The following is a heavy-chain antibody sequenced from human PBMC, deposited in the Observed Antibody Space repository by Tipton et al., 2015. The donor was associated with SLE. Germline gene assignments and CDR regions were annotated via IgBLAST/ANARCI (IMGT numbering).Heavy chain of an antibody. V-gene: IGHV3-23*01. CDR2: ISGSGDST. J-gene: IGHJ4*02. Sequence: SLRLSCAASGFSFSNFAMSWVRQAPGKGLEWVSGISGSGDSTDYLESVKGRFTISRDNSKNTLYLQINSLRVADTARYYCAKDVLGTLFYYFDRWGRGTLVTVSS. CDR3: AKDVLGTLFYYFDR. D-gene: IGHD1-7*01. CDR1: GFSFSNFA.